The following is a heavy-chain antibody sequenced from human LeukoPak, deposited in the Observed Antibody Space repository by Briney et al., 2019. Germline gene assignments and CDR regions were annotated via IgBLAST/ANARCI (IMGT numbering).Heavy chain of an antibody. J-gene: IGHJ4*02. CDR1: GFTFSSYA. D-gene: IGHD5-18*01. CDR3: ARGFHGYSYGLVFDY. V-gene: IGHV3-11*01. CDR2: ISSSGSTI. Sequence: PGGSLRLSCAASGFTFSSYAMSWIRQAPGKGLEWVSYISSSGSTIYYADSVKGRFTISRDNAKNSLYLQMNSLRAEDTAVYYCARGFHGYSYGLVFDYWGQGTLVTVSS.